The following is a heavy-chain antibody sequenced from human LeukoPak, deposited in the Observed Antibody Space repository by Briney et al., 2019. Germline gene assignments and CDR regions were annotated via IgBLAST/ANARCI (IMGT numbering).Heavy chain of an antibody. V-gene: IGHV3-33*01. D-gene: IGHD4-17*01. Sequence: GRSLRLSCAASGFTFSTYGMHWVRQAPGKGLEWVALVWSDGNGKFYADSVKGRFTISRDNSKNTVYLQMNSLRAEDTAVYYCVSVLTVTFDSWGRGTLVTVSS. CDR1: GFTFSTYG. CDR3: VSVLTVTFDS. J-gene: IGHJ4*02. CDR2: VWSDGNGK.